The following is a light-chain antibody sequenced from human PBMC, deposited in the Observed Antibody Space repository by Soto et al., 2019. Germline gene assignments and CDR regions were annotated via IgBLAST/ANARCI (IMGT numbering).Light chain of an antibody. CDR3: TSYVGNDIWV. J-gene: IGLJ3*02. CDR1: SSDVGAYKY. Sequence: QSVLTQPPSASGSPGQSVTISCTGTSSDVGAYKYVSWYQQYPGKAPKLMIYEVTNRPSGVPDRFSGSKSGNTASLTVSGLQAEDEADYYCTSYVGNDIWVFGGGTQLTVL. V-gene: IGLV2-8*01. CDR2: EVT.